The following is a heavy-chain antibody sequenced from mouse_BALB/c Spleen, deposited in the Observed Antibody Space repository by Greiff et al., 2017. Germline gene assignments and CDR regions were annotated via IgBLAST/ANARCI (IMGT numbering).Heavy chain of an antibody. CDR1: GFSLTSYG. Sequence: VKLMESGPGLVAPSQSLSITCTVSGFSLTSYGVHWVRQPPGKGLEWLGVIWAGGSTNYNSALMSRLSISKDNSKSQVFLKMNSLQTDDTAMYYCARDQGGYLYYFDYWGQGTTLTVSS. J-gene: IGHJ2*01. CDR2: IWAGGST. D-gene: IGHD2-3*01. CDR3: ARDQGGYLYYFDY. V-gene: IGHV2-9*02.